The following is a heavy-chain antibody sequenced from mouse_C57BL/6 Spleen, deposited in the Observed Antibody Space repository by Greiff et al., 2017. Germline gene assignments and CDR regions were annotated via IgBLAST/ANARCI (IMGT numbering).Heavy chain of an antibody. V-gene: IGHV14-4*01. CDR2: IDPENGDT. J-gene: IGHJ3*01. CDR3: TTEGSSPWFAY. D-gene: IGHD1-1*01. CDR1: GFNIKDDY. Sequence: DVKLQESGAELVRPGASVKLSCTASGFNIKDDYMHWVKQRPEQGLEWIGWIDPENGDTEYASKFQGKATITADTSSNTAYLQLSSLTSEDTAVYYCTTEGSSPWFAYWGQGTLVTVSA.